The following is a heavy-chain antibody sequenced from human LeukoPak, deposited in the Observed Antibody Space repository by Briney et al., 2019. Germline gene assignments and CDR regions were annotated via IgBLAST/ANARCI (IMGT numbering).Heavy chain of an antibody. CDR2: IYPDDSDT. CDR3: AKFGRRGGDYFHFFDY. D-gene: IGHD4-17*01. Sequence: GESLKISCKNYGSSFTSHWIGWVRQMPGKGLEWMGIIYPDDSDTRYSPSFQGQVTISADTSIDTAYLQWSSLKASDTAMYYCAKFGRRGGDYFHFFDYWGQGTQVTVSS. CDR1: GSSFTSHW. V-gene: IGHV5-51*01. J-gene: IGHJ4*02.